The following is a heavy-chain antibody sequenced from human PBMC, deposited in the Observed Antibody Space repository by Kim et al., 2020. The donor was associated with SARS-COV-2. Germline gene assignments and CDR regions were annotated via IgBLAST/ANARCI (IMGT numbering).Heavy chain of an antibody. J-gene: IGHJ2*01. Sequence: GGSLRLSCEVSGFTFSTYSMNWVRQAPGKGLEWVSSIGSSGNMYYADSIKGRFTISRDNAKNSLYLQMNSLRAEDTAVYYCARDVYGGSYWNFDLWGRGTLVTVSS. CDR2: IGSSGNM. CDR1: GFTFSTYS. V-gene: IGHV3-21*01. CDR3: ARDVYGGSYWNFDL. D-gene: IGHD4-17*01.